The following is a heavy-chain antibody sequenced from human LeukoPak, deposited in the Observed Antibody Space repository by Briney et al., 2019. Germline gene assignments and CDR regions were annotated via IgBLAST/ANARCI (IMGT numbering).Heavy chain of an antibody. D-gene: IGHD3-22*01. V-gene: IGHV4-61*02. CDR3: ARTPIYYYDNSGYYS. CDR2: IYTRGST. Sequence: SQTLSLTCTVSGGSISSGSYYWSWIRQPAGKGLEWIGRIYTRGSTNYNPSLKSRVTMSVDTSKNQFSLKLSSVTAADTAVYYCARTPIYYYDNSGYYSWGQGTLVTVSS. CDR1: GGSISSGSYY. J-gene: IGHJ4*02.